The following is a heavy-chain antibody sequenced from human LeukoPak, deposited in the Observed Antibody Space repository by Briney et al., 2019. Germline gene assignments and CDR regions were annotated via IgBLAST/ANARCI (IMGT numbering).Heavy chain of an antibody. D-gene: IGHD3-10*01. CDR2: IYYSGST. V-gene: IGHV4-59*01. J-gene: IGHJ4*02. CDR1: GGSISSYY. CDR3: ARGGVDPFDY. Sequence: PSETLSLTCTVSGGSISSYYWSWIRQPPGKGLEWIGYIYYSGSTNYNPSLKSRVTISVDTSKNQFSLKLSSVTAADTAVYYCARGGVDPFDYWGQGTLVTASS.